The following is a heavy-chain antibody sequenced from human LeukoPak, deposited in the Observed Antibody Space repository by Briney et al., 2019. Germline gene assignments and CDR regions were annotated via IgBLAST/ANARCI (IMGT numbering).Heavy chain of an antibody. D-gene: IGHD3-22*01. V-gene: IGHV1-2*02. CDR2: INPNSGGT. J-gene: IGHJ4*02. CDR1: GYTFTAYY. CDR3: ARRCDTSSYYTYYFDY. Sequence: VASVKVSCKASGYTFTAYYIHWVRQAPGQGLEWMGWINPNSGGTNYAQKFQGRVTMTRDTSISTAYMELSRLRSDDTAVYFCARRCDTSSYYTYYFDYWGQGTLVTVPS.